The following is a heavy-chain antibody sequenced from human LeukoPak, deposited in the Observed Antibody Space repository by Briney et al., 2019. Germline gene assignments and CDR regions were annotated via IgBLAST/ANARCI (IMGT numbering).Heavy chain of an antibody. Sequence: SETLSLTCTVSGGSISSSSYYWGWIRQPPGKGLEWIGRIYYSGSTYYNPSLKSRVTISVDTSKNQFSLKLSSVTAADTAVYYCARLRTGFWSGYPQYNWFDPWGQGTLVTVSS. CDR3: ARLRTGFWSGYPQYNWFDP. V-gene: IGHV4-39*01. J-gene: IGHJ5*02. CDR2: IYYSGST. D-gene: IGHD3-3*01. CDR1: GGSISSSSYY.